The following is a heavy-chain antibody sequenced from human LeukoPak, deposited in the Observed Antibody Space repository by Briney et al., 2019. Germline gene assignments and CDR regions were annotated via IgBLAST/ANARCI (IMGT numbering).Heavy chain of an antibody. CDR2: ISSSSLYI. CDR1: GFTFSSYS. Sequence: PGGSLRLSCAASGFTFSSYSMNWVRQAPGKGLEWVSSISSSSLYIYYADSVKGRFTISRDNAKNSLFLQMNSLRAEDTAAYYCAKDQDYYGSGSEDYWGQGTLVTVSS. J-gene: IGHJ4*02. D-gene: IGHD3-10*01. CDR3: AKDQDYYGSGSEDY. V-gene: IGHV3-21*01.